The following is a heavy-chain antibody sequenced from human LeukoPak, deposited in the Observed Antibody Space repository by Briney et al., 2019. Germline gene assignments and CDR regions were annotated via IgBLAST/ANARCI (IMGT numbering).Heavy chain of an antibody. CDR1: GYSISSGYY. CDR3: ARGRSYDSSGYYLYYFDY. V-gene: IGHV4-38-2*02. Sequence: SETLSLTCTVSGYSISSGYYWGWIRQPPGKGLEWIGYIYYSGSTYYNPSLKSRVTISVDTSKNQFSLKLSSVTAADTAVYYCARGRSYDSSGYYLYYFDYWGQGTLVTVSS. J-gene: IGHJ4*02. D-gene: IGHD3-22*01. CDR2: IYYSGST.